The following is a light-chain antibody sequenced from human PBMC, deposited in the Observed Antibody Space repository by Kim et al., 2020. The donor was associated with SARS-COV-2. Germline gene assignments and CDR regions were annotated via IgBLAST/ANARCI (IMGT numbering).Light chain of an antibody. CDR1: QSVSSY. V-gene: IGKV3-11*01. J-gene: IGKJ4*01. CDR3: QQRSNWPLT. Sequence: EIVLTQSPATLSLSPGERATLSCRASQSVSSYLAWYQQKPGQAPRLLIYDASNRATGIPARFSGSGSGTDFTLTISGLEPEDFAVYFCQQRSNWPLTFGGGTKVGIK. CDR2: DAS.